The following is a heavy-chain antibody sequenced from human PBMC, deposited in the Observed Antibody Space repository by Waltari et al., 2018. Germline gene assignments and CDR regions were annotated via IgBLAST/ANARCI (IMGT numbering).Heavy chain of an antibody. Sequence: VKLRQSGPELMKSSETLSLTCSVSGGSIDSYDCTLIRQSPGKGLEWIGYISYTGTTNYNPSLESRVAISVDTSKNQLSLKLTSVTAADTAVYFCARRILHAAGSRGITDNYSMDVWGQGATVSVSS. CDR2: ISYTGTT. CDR1: GGSIDSYD. D-gene: IGHD3-10*01. J-gene: IGHJ6*02. CDR3: ARRILHAAGSRGITDNYSMDV. V-gene: IGHV4-59*01.